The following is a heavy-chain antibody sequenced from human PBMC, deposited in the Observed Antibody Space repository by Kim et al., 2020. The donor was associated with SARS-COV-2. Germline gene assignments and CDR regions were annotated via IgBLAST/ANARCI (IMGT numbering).Heavy chain of an antibody. J-gene: IGHJ2*01. CDR2: IYSAGSST. Sequence: GGSLRLSCAASGFTFSSYAMTWVRQAPGKVLEWVSIIYSAGSSTFYANSVKGRFTISRDNSKDTVFLQMNSLGAEDTAVYYCAKVSDTVYWYFDIWGRGTLVTVSS. V-gene: IGHV3-23*03. D-gene: IGHD4-17*01. CDR1: GFTFSSYA. CDR3: AKVSDTVYWYFDI.